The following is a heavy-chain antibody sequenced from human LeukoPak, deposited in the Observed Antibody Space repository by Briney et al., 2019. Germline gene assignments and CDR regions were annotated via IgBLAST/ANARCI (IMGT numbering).Heavy chain of an antibody. Sequence: GGSLRLSCAASGFTFSSYGMHWVRQAQGKGLEWVALISYDGSNKYYADSVKGRFTISRDNSKNTLYLQMNSLRVEDTAMYYCAKDRSSSWTWTIDYWGQGTLVTVSS. CDR3: AKDRSSSWTWTIDY. V-gene: IGHV3-30*18. CDR1: GFTFSSYG. J-gene: IGHJ4*02. CDR2: ISYDGSNK. D-gene: IGHD6-13*01.